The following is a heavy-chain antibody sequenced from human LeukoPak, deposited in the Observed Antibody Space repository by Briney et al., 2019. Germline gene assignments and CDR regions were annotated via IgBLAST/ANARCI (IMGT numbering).Heavy chain of an antibody. Sequence: GVSLRLSCAASGFTFSSYEMNWVRQAPGKGLECASHISGSGSNMYYADSVKGRFTISRDNAKNSLYLQMNSLRAEDTGLYYCARDLGGYNFGNLGYWGQGTLVTVSS. CDR1: GFTFSSYE. D-gene: IGHD5-24*01. V-gene: IGHV3-48*03. CDR2: ISGSGSNM. CDR3: ARDLGGYNFGNLGY. J-gene: IGHJ4*02.